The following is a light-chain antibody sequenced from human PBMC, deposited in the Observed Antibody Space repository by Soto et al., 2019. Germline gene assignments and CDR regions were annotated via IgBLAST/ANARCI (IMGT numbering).Light chain of an antibody. CDR1: QSISSW. CDR3: QQYKSYSPYT. Sequence: DIQMTQSPSTLSASVGDRVTITCRASQSISSWLAWYQQKPGKAPKRLVYKASSLESGVPSRFSGGRSGTAFTLTISSLQPDDFATYYCQQYKSYSPYTFGRGTKLEIK. CDR2: KAS. J-gene: IGKJ2*01. V-gene: IGKV1-5*03.